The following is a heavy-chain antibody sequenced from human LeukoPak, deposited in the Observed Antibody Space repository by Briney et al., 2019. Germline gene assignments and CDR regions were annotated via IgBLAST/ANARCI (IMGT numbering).Heavy chain of an antibody. Sequence: GGSLRLSCAASGFTFSSYWMSWVRQAPGKGLEWVANIKQDGSEKHYVDSVKGRFTISRDSATNSLYLQMNSLRAEDTAVYYCAKNQDYSDSTYWFFDLWGRGTLVTVSS. CDR3: AKNQDYSDSTYWFFDL. J-gene: IGHJ2*01. D-gene: IGHD3-22*01. V-gene: IGHV3-7*02. CDR1: GFTFSSYW. CDR2: IKQDGSEK.